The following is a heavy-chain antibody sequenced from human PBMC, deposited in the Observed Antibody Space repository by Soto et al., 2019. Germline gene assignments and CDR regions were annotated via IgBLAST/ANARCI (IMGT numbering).Heavy chain of an antibody. Sequence: SETLSLTCTVSGGSISSYYWSWIRQPPGKGLEWIGYIYYSGSTNYNPSLKSRVTISVDTSKNQFSLKLSSVTAADTAVYYCARLSLRLAAMGPGGWYYYMDVWGKGTTVTVSS. CDR1: GGSISSYY. D-gene: IGHD5-18*01. J-gene: IGHJ6*03. CDR2: IYYSGST. CDR3: ARLSLRLAAMGPGGWYYYMDV. V-gene: IGHV4-59*08.